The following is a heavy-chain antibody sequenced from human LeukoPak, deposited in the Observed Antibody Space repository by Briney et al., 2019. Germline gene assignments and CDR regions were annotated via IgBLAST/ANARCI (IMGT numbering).Heavy chain of an antibody. CDR3: ARHITMVRGVISGAFDI. Sequence: GESLRISLKGSGYRFTSYWISWGRQMPGKGLEWMGRIDPSDSYTNDSPSFQGHVTISADKSVSTAYLQWSSLKASDTAMYYCARHITMVRGVISGAFDIWGQGTMVTVSS. J-gene: IGHJ3*02. CDR1: GYRFTSYW. D-gene: IGHD3-10*01. V-gene: IGHV5-10-1*01. CDR2: IDPSDSYT.